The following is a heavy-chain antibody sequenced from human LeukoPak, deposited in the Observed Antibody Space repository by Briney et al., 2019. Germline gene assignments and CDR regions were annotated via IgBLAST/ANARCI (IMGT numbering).Heavy chain of an antibody. CDR3: ARSHYGDYVRSGMDV. D-gene: IGHD4-17*01. V-gene: IGHV3-30*03. J-gene: IGHJ6*02. Sequence: PGGSLRLSCAASGFTFSSYGMHWVRQAPGKGLEWVAVISYDGSNKYYADSVKGRFTISRDNSKNTLYLQMNSLRAEDTAVYYCARSHYGDYVRSGMDVWGQGTTVTVSS. CDR2: ISYDGSNK. CDR1: GFTFSSYG.